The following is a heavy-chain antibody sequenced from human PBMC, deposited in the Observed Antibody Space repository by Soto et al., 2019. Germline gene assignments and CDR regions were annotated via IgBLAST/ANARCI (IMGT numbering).Heavy chain of an antibody. V-gene: IGHV6-1*01. Sequence: SQTLSLTCAISGDSVSSNSAAWNWIRQSPSRGLEWLGRTYYRSKWYNDYAVSVKSRITINPDTSKNQFSLQLNSVTPEDTAVYYCARDLLSPIPEYCSSTSCYAGDFDYWGQGTLVTVSS. CDR1: GDSVSSNSAA. CDR3: ARDLLSPIPEYCSSTSCYAGDFDY. J-gene: IGHJ4*02. CDR2: TYYRSKWYN. D-gene: IGHD2-2*01.